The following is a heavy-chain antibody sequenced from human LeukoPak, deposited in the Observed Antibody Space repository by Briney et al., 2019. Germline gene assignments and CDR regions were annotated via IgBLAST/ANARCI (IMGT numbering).Heavy chain of an antibody. CDR3: VRDVGAVRGEVYFDY. CDR2: IRFDGTSE. Sequence: GGSLRLSCAASGFTFSNFGMHWVRQAPGKGLEWVAFIRFDGTSEFYADSVKHRFTISRDNTKNLLYLEMNSLRAEDTAMYFCVRDVGAVRGEVYFDYWGQGTLVTVSS. D-gene: IGHD3-10*01. CDR1: GFTFSNFG. V-gene: IGHV3-30*02. J-gene: IGHJ4*02.